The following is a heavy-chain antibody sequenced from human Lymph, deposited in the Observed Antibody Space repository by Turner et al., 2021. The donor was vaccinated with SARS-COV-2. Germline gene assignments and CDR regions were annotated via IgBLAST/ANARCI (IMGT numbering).Heavy chain of an antibody. D-gene: IGHD4-17*01. Sequence: QVQLVESGGRVCQPGRSLTLSCAASGFTFSSYAMHWVRQAPGKGLEWVAVISYDGSNKYFADSVRGRFTISRDNSKNTLYLQMNSLGAEDTAVYYCAREGMFTVTTGLDYWGQGTLVTVSS. CDR2: ISYDGSNK. CDR1: GFTFSSYA. J-gene: IGHJ4*02. CDR3: AREGMFTVTTGLDY. V-gene: IGHV3-30-3*01.